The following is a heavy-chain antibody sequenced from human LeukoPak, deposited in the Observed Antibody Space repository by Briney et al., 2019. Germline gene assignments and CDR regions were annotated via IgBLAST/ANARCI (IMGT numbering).Heavy chain of an antibody. J-gene: IGHJ4*02. V-gene: IGHV3-23*01. CDR2: IIGSGGTT. CDR1: GFTFRSYV. CDR3: AREYGGDIVVVPAAPYYFDY. Sequence: GGSLRLSCAASGFTFRSYVMSWVRKPPGRGLKWVSGIIGSGGTTYYADSVKGRFTISRDNAKNSLYLQMNSLRAEDTAVYYCAREYGGDIVVVPAAPYYFDYWGQGTLVTVSS. D-gene: IGHD2-2*01.